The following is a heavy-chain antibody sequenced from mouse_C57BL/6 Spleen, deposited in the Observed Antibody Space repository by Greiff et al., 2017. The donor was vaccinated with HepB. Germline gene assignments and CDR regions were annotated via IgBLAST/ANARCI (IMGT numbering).Heavy chain of an antibody. CDR2: ISDGGSYT. J-gene: IGHJ3*01. V-gene: IGHV5-4*01. D-gene: IGHD4-1*01. CDR1: GFTFSSYA. Sequence: EVKVEESGGGLVKPGGSLKLSCAASGFTFSSYAMSWVRQTPEKRLEWVATISDGGSYTYYPDNVKGRFTISRDNAKNNLYLQMSHLKSEDTAMYYCARDGELAWFAYWGQGTLVTVSA. CDR3: ARDGELAWFAY.